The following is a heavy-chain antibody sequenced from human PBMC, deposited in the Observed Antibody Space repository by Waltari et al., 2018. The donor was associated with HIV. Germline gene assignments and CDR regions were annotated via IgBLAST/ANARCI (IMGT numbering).Heavy chain of an antibody. Sequence: QQLGAALLKPADTLSLPCPVDGGTVSGHHWSWIRQSPGKGLEWIGEINYIGVPNYNSSLKSRATISVDRSKNQFSLRLTSLTAADTGVYFCARCEGFFDVWG. CDR3: ARCEGFFDV. V-gene: IGHV4-34*08. CDR1: GGTVSGHH. J-gene: IGHJ3*01. D-gene: IGHD2-15*01. CDR2: INYIGVP.